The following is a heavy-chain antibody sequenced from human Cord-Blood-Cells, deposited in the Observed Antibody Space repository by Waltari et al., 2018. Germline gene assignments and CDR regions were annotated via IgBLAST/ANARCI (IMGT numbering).Heavy chain of an antibody. CDR3: AKLQLYYSMDV. J-gene: IGHJ6*02. V-gene: IGHV3-30*18. Sequence: TFSSYGMHWVRQAPGKGLEWVAVISYDGSNKYYADSVKGRFTISRDNSKNTLYLQMNSLRAEDTAVYYCAKLQLYYSMDVWGQGTTVTVSS. CDR1: TFSSYG. CDR2: ISYDGSNK. D-gene: IGHD1-1*01.